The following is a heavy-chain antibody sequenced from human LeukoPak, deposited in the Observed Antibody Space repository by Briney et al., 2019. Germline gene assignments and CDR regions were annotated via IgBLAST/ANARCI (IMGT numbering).Heavy chain of an antibody. J-gene: IGHJ6*02. Sequence: GGSLRLSCVSSGLTFSTHRMHWVRQAPGKGLEWVSSISGTSTYIHYADSVRGRFTISRDNAKNSLYLQMNSLRAEDTAVYYCARDRGFIGVFYNGIDVWGQGTTVTVSS. V-gene: IGHV3-21*01. CDR3: ARDRGFIGVFYNGIDV. CDR1: GLTFSTHR. CDR2: ISGTSTYI. D-gene: IGHD3-10*01.